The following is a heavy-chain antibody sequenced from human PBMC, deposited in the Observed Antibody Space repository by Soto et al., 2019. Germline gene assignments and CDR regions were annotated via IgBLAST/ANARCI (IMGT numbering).Heavy chain of an antibody. CDR1: GGSISSYY. CDR2: IYYSGST. CDR3: ARHNYGSGSTYFDY. D-gene: IGHD3-10*01. J-gene: IGHJ4*02. V-gene: IGHV4-59*08. Sequence: QVQLQESGPGLVKPSETLSLTCTVSGGSISSYYWSWIRQPPGKGLEWIGYIYYSGSTNYNPSLKRRLTITVDTSKNQFSLKLISMPAADTAVYYCARHNYGSGSTYFDYWGQGTLVTVSS.